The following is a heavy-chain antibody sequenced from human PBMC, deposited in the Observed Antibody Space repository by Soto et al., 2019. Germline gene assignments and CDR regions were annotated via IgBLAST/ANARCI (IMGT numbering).Heavy chain of an antibody. V-gene: IGHV3-48*02. CDR2: ISRSSRTI. CDR1: GFTFSSYI. CDR3: ARESYYYDSSTFDI. D-gene: IGHD3-22*01. Sequence: PVGSLRLSCAASGFTFSSYIMNWVRQAPGKGLEWVSYISRSSRTIYYADSVKGRFTISRDNAKNSLYLQMNSLRDEDTSVYYCARESYYYDSSTFDIWGQGTMVTVSS. J-gene: IGHJ3*02.